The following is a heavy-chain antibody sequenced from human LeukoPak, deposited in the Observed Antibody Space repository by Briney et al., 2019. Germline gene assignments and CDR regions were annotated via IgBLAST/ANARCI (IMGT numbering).Heavy chain of an antibody. CDR1: GGSFSGYY. V-gene: IGHV4-34*01. J-gene: IGHJ4*02. D-gene: IGHD3-22*01. CDR2: INHSGST. CDR3: ARKARPYYYDSSGYYYWGPFDY. Sequence: SETLSLTCAVYGGSFSGYYWSWIRQPPGKGLEWIGEINHSGSTNYNPSLKSRVTISVDTSKNQFSLKLSSATAADTAVYYCARKARPYYYDSSGYYYWGPFDYWGQGTLVTVSS.